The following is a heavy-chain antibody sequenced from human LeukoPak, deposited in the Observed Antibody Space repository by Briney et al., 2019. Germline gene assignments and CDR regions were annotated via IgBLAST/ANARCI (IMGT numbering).Heavy chain of an antibody. CDR3: AKSMVTGQNEAAADYYYYGMDV. V-gene: IGHV3-23*01. CDR2: ISGSGGST. CDR1: GFTFSSYA. J-gene: IGHJ6*02. Sequence: GGSLRLSCAASGFTFSSYAMSWVRQAPGKGLEWVSAISGSGGSTYYADSVKGRFSISRDNSKNTLYLQMNSLRAEDTAVYYCAKSMVTGQNEAAADYYYYGMDVWGQGTTVTVSS. D-gene: IGHD6-13*01.